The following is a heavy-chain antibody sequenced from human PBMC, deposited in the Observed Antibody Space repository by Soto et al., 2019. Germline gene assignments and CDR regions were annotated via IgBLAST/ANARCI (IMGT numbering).Heavy chain of an antibody. V-gene: IGHV3-30-3*01. CDR2: ISYDGSNK. CDR1: GFTFSSYA. J-gene: IGHJ4*02. Sequence: RLSCAASGFTFSSYAMHWVRQAPGKGLEWVAVISYDGSNKYYADSVKGRFTISRDNSKNTLYLQMNSLRAEDTAVYYCESLSGFNTYWGQGTLVTVSS. CDR3: ESLSGFNTY. D-gene: IGHD5-12*01.